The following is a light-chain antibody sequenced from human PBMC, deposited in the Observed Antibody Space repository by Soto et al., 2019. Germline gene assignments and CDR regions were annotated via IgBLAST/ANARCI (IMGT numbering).Light chain of an antibody. CDR1: QSVSSSY. CDR3: QQYGSSPLT. Sequence: EIVLTQSPGTLSLSPGERAPLSGRASQSVSSSYLAWYQQKPGQAPRLLIYGASSRATGIPDRFSGSGSGTDFTLTISRLEPEDFAVYYCQQYGSSPLTFGGGTKVEIK. CDR2: GAS. V-gene: IGKV3-20*01. J-gene: IGKJ4*01.